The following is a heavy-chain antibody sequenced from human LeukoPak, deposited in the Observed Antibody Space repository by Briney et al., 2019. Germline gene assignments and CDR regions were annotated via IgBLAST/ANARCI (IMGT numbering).Heavy chain of an antibody. J-gene: IGHJ4*02. Sequence: GSLRLSCAASGFTFSNAWMSWVRQAPGKGLEWVGRIKSKTDDGTIDYAAPVKGRFTISRDDSKSTLYLQMNSLKTEDTAVYYCTTYLRATDFDYWGQGTLVTVSS. V-gene: IGHV3-15*01. CDR3: TTYLRATDFDY. CDR2: IKSKTDDGTI. CDR1: GFTFSNAW. D-gene: IGHD5-12*01.